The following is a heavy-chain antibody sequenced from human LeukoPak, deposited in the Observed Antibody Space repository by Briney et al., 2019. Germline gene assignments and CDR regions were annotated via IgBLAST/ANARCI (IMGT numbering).Heavy chain of an antibody. J-gene: IGHJ4*02. Sequence: ASVKVSCKASGYTFTSYYMHWVRQAPGQGLEWMGIINPSGGSKSYAQKFQGRVTMTRDTSTSTVYMELSSLRSEDTAVYYCARDRSLCSSTSCYASYFDYWGQGTLVTVSS. V-gene: IGHV1-46*01. CDR3: ARDRSLCSSTSCYASYFDY. CDR2: INPSGGSK. D-gene: IGHD2-2*01. CDR1: GYTFTSYY.